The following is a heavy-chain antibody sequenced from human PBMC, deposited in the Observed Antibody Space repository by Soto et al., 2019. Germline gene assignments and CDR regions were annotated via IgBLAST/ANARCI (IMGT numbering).Heavy chain of an antibody. CDR3: ARVVVAAIGWFDP. Sequence: PSETLSLTCTVSGGSISSYYWSWIRQPPGKGLEWIGYIYYSGSTNYNPSLKSRVTISVDTSKNQFSLKLSSVTAADTAVYYCARVVVAAIGWFDPWGQGTLVTVSS. D-gene: IGHD2-15*01. V-gene: IGHV4-59*01. CDR2: IYYSGST. J-gene: IGHJ5*02. CDR1: GGSISSYY.